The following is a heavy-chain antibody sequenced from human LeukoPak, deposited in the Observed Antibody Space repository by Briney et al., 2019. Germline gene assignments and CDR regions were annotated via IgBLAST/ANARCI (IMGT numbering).Heavy chain of an antibody. CDR1: GYTFTSYD. CDR3: AKGSKAVLFTRDHYMDV. J-gene: IGHJ6*03. D-gene: IGHD6-19*01. CDR2: MNPNSGNT. Sequence: GASVKVSCKASGYTFTSYDINWVRQATGQGLEWMGWMNPNSGNTGYAQKFQGRVTITRNTSISTAYMELSSLRAEDTAVYYCAKGSKAVLFTRDHYMDVWGKGTTVTFSS. V-gene: IGHV1-8*03.